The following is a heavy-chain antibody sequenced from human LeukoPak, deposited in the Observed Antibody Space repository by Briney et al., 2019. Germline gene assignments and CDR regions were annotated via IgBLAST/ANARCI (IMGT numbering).Heavy chain of an antibody. V-gene: IGHV1-24*01. D-gene: IGHD4-17*01. CDR1: GYTLTEVS. CDR3: ATEVVGYGDVHYFDS. J-gene: IGHJ4*02. Sequence: ASVKVSCKISGYTLTEVSMHWVRQALGKGLEWMGGFDPADGEPIYAQKFQGRVTMSEDTSTDTAYMDLSSLRSEDTAVYYCATEVVGYGDVHYFDSWGQGTLVTVSS. CDR2: FDPADGEP.